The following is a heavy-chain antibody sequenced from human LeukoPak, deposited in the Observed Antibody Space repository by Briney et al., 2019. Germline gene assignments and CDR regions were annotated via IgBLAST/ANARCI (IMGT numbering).Heavy chain of an antibody. J-gene: IGHJ4*02. D-gene: IGHD3-10*01. CDR3: ARGRSYAWRYFDY. CDR2: IHSSGTT. V-gene: IGHV4-61*02. Sequence: SETLSLTCTVSGGSINSGSYYWSWIRQPAGKGLEWIGRIHSSGTTNYKSSLKSRVTISVDTSKNQFSLKLSSVTAADTAVYYCARGRSYAWRYFDYWGQGTLVTVSS. CDR1: GGSINSGSYY.